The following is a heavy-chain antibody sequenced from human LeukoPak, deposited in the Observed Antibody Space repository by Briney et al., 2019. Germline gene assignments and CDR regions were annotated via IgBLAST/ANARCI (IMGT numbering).Heavy chain of an antibody. D-gene: IGHD1-26*01. CDR1: RFIFSMFS. CDR2: ISGSSSTI. Sequence: GGSLRLSCVASRFIFSMFSMNWVRQAPGKGLEWLSHISGSSSTIHYEDSVKGRFTISRGNAKNSLYLQMNSLRDEDTAVYYCARDLSGTYPSDLWGQGTLVTVSS. CDR3: ARDLSGTYPSDL. J-gene: IGHJ5*02. V-gene: IGHV3-48*02.